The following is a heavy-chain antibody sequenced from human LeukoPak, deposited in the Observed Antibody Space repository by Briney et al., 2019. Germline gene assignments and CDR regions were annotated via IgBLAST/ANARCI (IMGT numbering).Heavy chain of an antibody. CDR3: VKITSVTGGDC. Sequence: GGSLRLSCAASGFTFRNYAMYWVRQAPGKGLEYVSGISNNGGSSFYADSVKGRFTISRDNSKNTLYLQMSSLRAEDTAVYYCVKITSVTGGDCWGQGTRLTVSS. CDR2: ISNNGGSS. J-gene: IGHJ4*02. CDR1: GFTFRNYA. V-gene: IGHV3-64D*09. D-gene: IGHD1-1*01.